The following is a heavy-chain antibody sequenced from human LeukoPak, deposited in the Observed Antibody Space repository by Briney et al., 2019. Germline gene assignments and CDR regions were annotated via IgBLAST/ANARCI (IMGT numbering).Heavy chain of an antibody. CDR2: ISGSGANT. D-gene: IGHD3-22*01. CDR1: GFTFSSYG. V-gene: IGHV3-23*01. Sequence: GGSLRLSCAASGFTFSSYGMTWVRQAPGKGLEWVSAISGSGANTYYADSVKGRFTISRDNSKNTLYLQMNSLRAEDTAVYYCAKCYYDSSDYYFGAFDIWGQGTMVTVSS. J-gene: IGHJ3*02. CDR3: AKCYYDSSDYYFGAFDI.